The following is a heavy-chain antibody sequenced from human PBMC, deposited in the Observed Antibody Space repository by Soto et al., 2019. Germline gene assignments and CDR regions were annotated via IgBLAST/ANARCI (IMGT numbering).Heavy chain of an antibody. Sequence: PSETLSLTCTVSGGSISSYYWSWIRQPPGKGLEWIGYIYYSGSTNYNPSLKSRVTISVDTSKNQFSLKLSSVTAADTAVYYCAGGGTAMDPHWGQGTLVTVS. D-gene: IGHD5-18*01. CDR3: AGGGTAMDPH. V-gene: IGHV4-59*01. CDR2: IYYSGST. CDR1: GGSISSYY. J-gene: IGHJ4*02.